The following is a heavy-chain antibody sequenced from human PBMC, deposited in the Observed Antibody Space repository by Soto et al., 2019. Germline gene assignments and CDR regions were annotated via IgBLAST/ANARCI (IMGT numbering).Heavy chain of an antibody. D-gene: IGHD2-2*01. V-gene: IGHV1-2*04. Sequence: ASVKVSCKASGYTFTGYYMHWVRQAPGRGLEWMGWINPNSGGTNYAQKFQGWVTMTRDTSISTAYLQWSSLKASDTAMYYCARRSGYCSSTSCWDFDYWGQGTLVTVSS. CDR2: INPNSGGT. CDR1: GYTFTGYY. CDR3: ARRSGYCSSTSCWDFDY. J-gene: IGHJ4*02.